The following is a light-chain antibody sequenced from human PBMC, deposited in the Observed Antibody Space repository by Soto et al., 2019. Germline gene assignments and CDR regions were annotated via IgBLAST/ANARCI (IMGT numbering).Light chain of an antibody. J-gene: IGLJ1*01. CDR1: ITDVGAYRY. Sequence: QSALTQPRSLSGSPGQSVTISCTGTITDVGAYRYVSWYQQHPGKAPKLLIYDVTKRPSGVPDRFSGSKSGNTASLTISGLQAEDEAGYYCCSYAGSYTFDVFGTGTKVTVL. CDR2: DVT. V-gene: IGLV2-11*01. CDR3: CSYAGSYTFDV.